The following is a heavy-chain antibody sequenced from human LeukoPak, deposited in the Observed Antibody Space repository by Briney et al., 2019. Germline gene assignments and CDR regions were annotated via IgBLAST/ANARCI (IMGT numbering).Heavy chain of an antibody. D-gene: IGHD6-19*01. J-gene: IGHJ4*02. CDR1: GFTFTKYA. CDR2: ISGSGGNT. Sequence: GGSLRLSCAASGFTFTKYAMSWVRQAAGKGLEWVSGISGSGGNTYYTDSVRGRLSISRDNSKNTLYLQVNSLRAEDTAVYYCAKGRTEGGTLALDYWGQGTLVTVSS. CDR3: AKGRTEGGTLALDY. V-gene: IGHV3-23*01.